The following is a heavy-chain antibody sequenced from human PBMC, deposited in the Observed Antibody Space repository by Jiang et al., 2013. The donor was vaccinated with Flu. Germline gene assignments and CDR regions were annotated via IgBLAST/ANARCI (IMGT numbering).Heavy chain of an antibody. Sequence: GAEVRKPGSSVKVSCKASGDSFSSYATSWVRQAPGQGLEWMGGIMPIFGTSKYAQKFQGRVTIIADESTSTVYMELSSLTSEDTAVYYCARDYTGYGSSWYDYWGQGTLVTVSS. CDR1: GDSFSSYA. J-gene: IGHJ5*01. CDR3: ARDYTGYGSSWYDY. V-gene: IGHV1-69*01. D-gene: IGHD6-13*01. CDR2: IMPIFGTS.